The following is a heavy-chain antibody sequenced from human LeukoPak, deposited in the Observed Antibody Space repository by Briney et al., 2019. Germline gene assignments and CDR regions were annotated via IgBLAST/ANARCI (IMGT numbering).Heavy chain of an antibody. CDR3: ARYYYDSSGYPSLFDY. J-gene: IGHJ4*02. CDR1: GFTFSSYW. D-gene: IGHD3-22*01. CDR2: IKQDGSEK. Sequence: GGSLRLSCAASGFTFSSYWMSWVRQAPGKELEWVANIKQDGSEKYYVDSVKGRFTISRDNAKNSLYLQMNSLRAEDTAVYYCARYYYDSSGYPSLFDYWGQGTLVTVSS. V-gene: IGHV3-7*01.